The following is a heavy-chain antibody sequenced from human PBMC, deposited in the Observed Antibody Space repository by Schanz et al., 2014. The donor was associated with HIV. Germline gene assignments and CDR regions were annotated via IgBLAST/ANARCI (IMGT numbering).Heavy chain of an antibody. CDR1: GFTFSDYY. CDR3: AREKYSSTWWRAGLYFYGMDV. CDR2: ISSSGSTI. J-gene: IGHJ6*02. V-gene: IGHV3-11*04. Sequence: QVQLVESGGGLVKPGGSLRLSCAASGFTFSDYYMSWIRQAPGKGLEWVSYISSSGSTIHYADSVKGQFTISRDNSKNTLYLQMNSLRAEDTAVYYCAREKYSSTWWRAGLYFYGMDVWGQGTTVTVSS. D-gene: IGHD6-13*01.